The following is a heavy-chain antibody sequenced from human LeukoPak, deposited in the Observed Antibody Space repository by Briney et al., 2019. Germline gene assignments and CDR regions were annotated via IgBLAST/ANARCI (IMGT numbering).Heavy chain of an antibody. D-gene: IGHD3-16*01. CDR3: ARRGGKRYNWFDP. CDR2: INPNSGGT. Sequence: ASVKVSCKASGYTFTGYYMHWVRQAPGQGLEWMGWINPNSGGTNYAQKFQGRVTMTRDTSISTAYMELSRLRSDDTAVYYCARRGGKRYNWFDPWGQGTLVTVSS. V-gene: IGHV1-2*02. CDR1: GYTFTGYY. J-gene: IGHJ5*02.